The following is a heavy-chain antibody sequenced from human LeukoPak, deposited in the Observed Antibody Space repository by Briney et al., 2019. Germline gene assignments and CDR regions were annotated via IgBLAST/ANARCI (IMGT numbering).Heavy chain of an antibody. CDR1: GGSISSYY. CDR3: ARDGDYEGFDY. CDR2: IYYSGST. D-gene: IGHD4-17*01. J-gene: IGHJ4*02. V-gene: IGHV4-59*01. Sequence: SETLSLTCTVSGGSISSYYWSWIRQPPGKGLEWIGYIYYSGSTNYNPSLKSRVTISVDTSKNQFSLKLGSVTAADTAVYYCARDGDYEGFDYWGQGTLVTVSS.